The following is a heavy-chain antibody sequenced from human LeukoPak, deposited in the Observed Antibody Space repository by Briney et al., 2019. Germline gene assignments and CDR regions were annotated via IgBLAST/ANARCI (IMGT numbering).Heavy chain of an antibody. CDR3: ARLGYCSSTSCLPFDY. D-gene: IGHD2-2*01. J-gene: IGHJ4*02. CDR1: GGSISSSSYY. V-gene: IGHV4-39*07. Sequence: SETLSLTCTVSGGSISSSSYYWGWIRQPPGKGLGWIGSIYYSGSTYYNPSLKSRVTISVDTSKNQFSLKLSSVTAADTAVYYCARLGYCSSTSCLPFDYWGQGTLVTVSS. CDR2: IYYSGST.